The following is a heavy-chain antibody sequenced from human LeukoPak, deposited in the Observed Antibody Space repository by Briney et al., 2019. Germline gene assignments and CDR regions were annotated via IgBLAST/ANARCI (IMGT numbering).Heavy chain of an antibody. CDR3: ARDNGVVHGVYYMDV. J-gene: IGHJ6*03. CDR1: GFTFSNYW. CDR2: IKQDGSEK. D-gene: IGHD3-3*01. Sequence: GGSLRLSCAASGFTFSNYWMTWVRQAPGKGLEWVADIKQDGSEKFYVNSVRGRVTISRDNAKMSLFLQMNSLRAEDTAVYYCARDNGVVHGVYYMDVWGKGTTVTVS. V-gene: IGHV3-7*01.